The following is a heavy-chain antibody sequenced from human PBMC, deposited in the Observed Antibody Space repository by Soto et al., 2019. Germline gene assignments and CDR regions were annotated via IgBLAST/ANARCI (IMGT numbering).Heavy chain of an antibody. CDR3: ASDPSGYYGSGAFAGGS. J-gene: IGHJ1*01. CDR1: GFIFSDYY. CDR2: ISSEGRVI. Sequence: QVQLVESGGGLVKPGGSLRLSCAASGFIFSDYYMTWIRQAPGKGLEWLAHISSEGRVIFYADSVKGRFTISGDNSKNSLYLQMSSLGGEDTALYCCASDPSGYYGSGAFAGGSWGQGTLVPVS. D-gene: IGHD3-10*01. V-gene: IGHV3-11*01.